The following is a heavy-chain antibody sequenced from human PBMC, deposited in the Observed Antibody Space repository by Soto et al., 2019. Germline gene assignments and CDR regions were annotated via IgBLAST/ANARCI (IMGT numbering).Heavy chain of an antibody. CDR2: MSYDGGNE. V-gene: IGHV3-30*18. Sequence: QVQLVESGGGVVQPGRSLRLSCAASGFTFSHYAMHWVRQAPGKGLEWVALMSYDGGNEYYADSVKGRFTISRDNSKNTLYLQMNSLRSEDTDVYYCAKDGSHNFDYWGQGTLVTVSS. J-gene: IGHJ4*02. D-gene: IGHD1-26*01. CDR3: AKDGSHNFDY. CDR1: GFTFSHYA.